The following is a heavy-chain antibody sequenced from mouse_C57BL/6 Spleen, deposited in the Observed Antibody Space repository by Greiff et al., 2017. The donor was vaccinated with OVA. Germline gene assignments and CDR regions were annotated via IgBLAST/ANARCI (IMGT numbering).Heavy chain of an antibody. CDR1: DYSFTDYN. J-gene: IGHJ4*01. D-gene: IGHD1-1*01. CDR3: ARATVVATKDYAMDY. V-gene: IGHV1-39*01. Sequence: EVQLQQSGPELVKPGASVKISCKASDYSFTDYNMNWVKQSNGKSLEWIGVINPNYGTTSYNQKFKGKATLTVDQSSSTAYMQLNSLTSEDSAVYYCARATVVATKDYAMDYWGQGTSVTVSS. CDR2: INPNYGTT.